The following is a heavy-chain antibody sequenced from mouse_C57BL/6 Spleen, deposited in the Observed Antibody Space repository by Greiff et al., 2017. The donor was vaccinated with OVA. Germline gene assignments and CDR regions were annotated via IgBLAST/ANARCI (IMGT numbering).Heavy chain of an antibody. V-gene: IGHV1-82*01. CDR3: ARGTYYGNYEAY. D-gene: IGHD2-1*01. CDR2: IYPGDGDT. Sequence: VQLQQSGPELVKPGASVKISCKASGYAFSSSWMNWVKQRPVKGLEWIGRIYPGDGDTNYTGKFKGKATLTADKSSSTAYMQRSSLTSEDSAVYFCARGTYYGNYEAYWGQGTLVTVSA. J-gene: IGHJ3*01. CDR1: GYAFSSSW.